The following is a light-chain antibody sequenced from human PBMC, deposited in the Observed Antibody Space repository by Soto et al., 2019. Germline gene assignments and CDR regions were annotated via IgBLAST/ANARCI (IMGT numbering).Light chain of an antibody. Sequence: DIQMTQSPSTLSASIGDRVTITCRASQSISDWLAWYQQKPGKAPKLLIYRASNLESEVPSRFSGRGSRTEFTISVRSLQPDDFEADYCQQYNGYSRALGQGTKVQIK. CDR3: QQYNGYSRA. CDR2: RAS. J-gene: IGKJ1*01. CDR1: QSISDW. V-gene: IGKV1-5*03.